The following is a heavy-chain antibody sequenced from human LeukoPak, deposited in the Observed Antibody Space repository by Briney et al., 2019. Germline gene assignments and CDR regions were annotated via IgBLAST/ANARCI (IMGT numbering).Heavy chain of an antibody. J-gene: IGHJ4*02. Sequence: PGGSLRLSCAVSGLTFSDYWVTWVRQAPGKELEWVANINPASSEKYYVGSVKGRFTISRDNAKTSLYLQMNSLRAEDTAVYYCASYYYGSGTSFGYWGQGTLVTVSS. D-gene: IGHD3-10*01. CDR1: GLTFSDYW. CDR2: INPASSEK. V-gene: IGHV3-7*01. CDR3: ASYYYGSGTSFGY.